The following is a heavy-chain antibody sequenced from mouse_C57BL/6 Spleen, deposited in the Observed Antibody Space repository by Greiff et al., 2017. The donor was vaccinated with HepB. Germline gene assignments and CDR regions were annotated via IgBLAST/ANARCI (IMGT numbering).Heavy chain of an antibody. D-gene: IGHD1-1*01. CDR3: ARSAPTVVGAMDY. J-gene: IGHJ4*01. Sequence: VKLQESGPELVKPGASVKISCKASGYAFSSSWMNWVKQRPGKGLEWIGRIYPGDGDTNYNGKFKGKATLTADKSSSTAYMQLSSLTSEDSAVYFCARSAPTVVGAMDYWGQGTSVTVSS. CDR2: IYPGDGDT. V-gene: IGHV1-82*01. CDR1: GYAFSSSW.